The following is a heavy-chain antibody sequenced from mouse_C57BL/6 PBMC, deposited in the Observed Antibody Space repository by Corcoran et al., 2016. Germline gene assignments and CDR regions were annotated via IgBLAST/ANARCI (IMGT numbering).Heavy chain of an antibody. J-gene: IGHJ3*01. V-gene: IGHV9-3*01. CDR2: INTYSGVP. CDR3: ARFGNYGGAY. D-gene: IGHD2-1*01. CDR1: GYTFTTYG. Sequence: QIQLVQSGPELKKPGETVKISCKASGYTFTTYGMSWVKQAPGKGLKWMGWINTYSGVPTYADDFKGRFAFSLETSASTAYLQINNLKNEDTATYFCARFGNYGGAYWGQGTLVTVSA.